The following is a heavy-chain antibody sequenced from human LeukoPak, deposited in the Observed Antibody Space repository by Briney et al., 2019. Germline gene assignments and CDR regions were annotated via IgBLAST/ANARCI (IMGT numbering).Heavy chain of an antibody. CDR3: ARGWRRYYDSSGYPNLDY. CDR1: GFTFSSYA. J-gene: IGHJ4*02. V-gene: IGHV3-30*01. D-gene: IGHD3-22*01. Sequence: PGGSLRLSCAASGFTFSSYAMHWVRQAPGKGLEWVAVISYDGSNKYYADSVKGRFTISRDNSKNTLYLQMNSLRAEDTAVYYCARGWRRYYDSSGYPNLDYWGQGTLVTVSS. CDR2: ISYDGSNK.